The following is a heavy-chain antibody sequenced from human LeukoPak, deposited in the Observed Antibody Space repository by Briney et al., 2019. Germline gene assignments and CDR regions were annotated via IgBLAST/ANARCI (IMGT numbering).Heavy chain of an antibody. V-gene: IGHV1-18*01. D-gene: IGHD3-10*01. CDR2: ISVYNGNT. CDR1: GYTFSTHG. Sequence: GASVKVSCKTSGYTFSTHGISWVRQAPGQGLEWMGWISVYNGNTNYAQKLQGRVTMTTDTSTNTAYMELRSLRSDDTAVYFCARPRHYGSGSYYNGGYDFDYWGQGTLVTVSS. CDR3: ARPRHYGSGSYYNGGYDFDY. J-gene: IGHJ4*02.